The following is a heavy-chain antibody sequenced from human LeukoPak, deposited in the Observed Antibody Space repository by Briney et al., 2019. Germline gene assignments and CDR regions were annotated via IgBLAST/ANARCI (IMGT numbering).Heavy chain of an antibody. V-gene: IGHV3-30*04. J-gene: IGHJ4*02. CDR1: GFTFSSYA. CDR3: ARAPYNWNSQYYFDY. D-gene: IGHD1-7*01. CDR2: ISYDGSNK. Sequence: GRSLRLSCAASGFTFSSYAMHWVRQAPGKGLEWVAVISYDGSNKYYADSVKGRFTISRDNSKNTLYLQMNSLRAEDTAVYYCARAPYNWNSQYYFDYWGQGTLVTVSS.